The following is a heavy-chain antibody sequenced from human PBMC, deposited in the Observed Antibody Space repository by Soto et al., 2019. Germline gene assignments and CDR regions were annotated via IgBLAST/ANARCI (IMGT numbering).Heavy chain of an antibody. D-gene: IGHD6-6*01. Sequence: EVQLVESGGGLVKPGGSLRLSCAASGFTLSNAWMSWVRQAPGKGLEWVGRIKSKTDGGTTDYAAPVKGRFTISRDDSKNTLYLQMNSLKTEDTAVYYCTTEGDPSSSFGDYWGQGTLVTVSS. CDR3: TTEGDPSSSFGDY. V-gene: IGHV3-15*01. CDR2: IKSKTDGGTT. CDR1: GFTLSNAW. J-gene: IGHJ4*02.